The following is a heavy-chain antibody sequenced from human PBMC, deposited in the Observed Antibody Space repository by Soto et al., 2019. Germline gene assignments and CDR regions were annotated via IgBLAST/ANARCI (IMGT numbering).Heavy chain of an antibody. CDR3: ASAAAPGGYYYYGMDV. D-gene: IGHD2-15*01. CDR2: ISYSGST. Sequence: QVQLRESGPGLVKPSQTLSLTCTVSGGSISSGGHYWSWIRQHPGKGLEWIGHISYSGSTYYNPSLKRRVTISVDTSKSQFSRKLSSVTAADTAVYYCASAAAPGGYYYYGMDVWGQGTTVTVSS. J-gene: IGHJ6*02. CDR1: GGSISSGGHY. V-gene: IGHV4-31*03.